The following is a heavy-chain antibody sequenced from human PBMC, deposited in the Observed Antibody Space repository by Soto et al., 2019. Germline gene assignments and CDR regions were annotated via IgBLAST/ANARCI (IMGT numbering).Heavy chain of an antibody. D-gene: IGHD3-16*01. V-gene: IGHV4-34*01. Sequence: SDTLPITCAVYGGSFSGYYWSWIRQHPRKGLEWMGETNHSGSTHYNPSLKSRVTISVHTSKKQLTQKLSSVTTAWAALYNCARGRLGESRSSGSMDVGGQGTTVT. CDR1: GGSFSGYY. CDR3: ARGRLGESRSSGSMDV. CDR2: TNHSGST. J-gene: IGHJ6*02.